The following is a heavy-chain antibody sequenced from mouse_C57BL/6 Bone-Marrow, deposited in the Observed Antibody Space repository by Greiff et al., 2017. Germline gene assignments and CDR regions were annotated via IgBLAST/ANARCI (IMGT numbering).Heavy chain of an antibody. V-gene: IGHV3-6*01. CDR3: ARGGGTDFDY. CDR1: GYSITSGYY. J-gene: IGHJ2*01. CDR2: ISYDGSN. D-gene: IGHD3-3*01. Sequence: EVQLQESGPGLVKPSQSLSLTCSVTGYSITSGYYWNWIRQFPGNKLEWMGYISYDGSNNYNPSLKNRISITRDTSKNQFFLKLNSVTTEDTATYYCARGGGTDFDYWGQGTTLTVT.